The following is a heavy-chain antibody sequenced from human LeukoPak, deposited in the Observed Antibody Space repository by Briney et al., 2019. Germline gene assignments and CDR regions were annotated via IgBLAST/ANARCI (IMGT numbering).Heavy chain of an antibody. Sequence: GGSLRLSCAASGFTFSSYWMSWVRQAPGKGLEWVADIKQDGSEKYYVDSVKGRFTISRDNAKNSLYLQMNSLRAEDTAVYYCARDYYDSSGYDAFDIWGQGTMVTVSS. V-gene: IGHV3-7*03. D-gene: IGHD3-22*01. CDR1: GFTFSSYW. CDR3: ARDYYDSSGYDAFDI. J-gene: IGHJ3*02. CDR2: IKQDGSEK.